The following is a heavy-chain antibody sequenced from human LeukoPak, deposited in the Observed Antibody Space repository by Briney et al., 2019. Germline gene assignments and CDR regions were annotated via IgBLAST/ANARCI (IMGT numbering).Heavy chain of an antibody. V-gene: IGHV3-74*01. CDR3: ARLSVAVPYYYYYGMDV. CDR2: INSDGSST. D-gene: IGHD5-12*01. CDR1: GFTFSSYW. Sequence: GGSLRLSCAASGFTFSSYWMHWVRQAPGKGLVWVSRINSDGSSTSYADSVKGRFTISRDNAKNTLYLQMNSLGAEDTAVYYCARLSVAVPYYYYYGMDVWGQGTTVTVSS. J-gene: IGHJ6*02.